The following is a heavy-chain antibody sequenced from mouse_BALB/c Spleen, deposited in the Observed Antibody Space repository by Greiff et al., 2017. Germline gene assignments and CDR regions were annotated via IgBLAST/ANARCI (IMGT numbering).Heavy chain of an antibody. Sequence: VQLKESGTVLARPGASVKMSCKASGYTFTSYWMHWVKQRPGQGLEWIGAIYPGNSDTSYNQKFKGKAKLTAVTSTSTAYMELSSLTNEDSAVYYCTGGKTFYYAMDYWGQGTSVTVSS. CDR3: TGGKTFYYAMDY. CDR1: GYTFTSYW. CDR2: IYPGNSDT. J-gene: IGHJ4*01. V-gene: IGHV1-5*01. D-gene: IGHD2-1*01.